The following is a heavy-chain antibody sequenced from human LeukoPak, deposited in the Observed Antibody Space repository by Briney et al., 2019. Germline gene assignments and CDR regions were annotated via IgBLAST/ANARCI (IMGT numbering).Heavy chain of an antibody. D-gene: IGHD3-9*01. J-gene: IGHJ4*02. CDR1: GGTFSSYA. Sequence: ASVKVSCKASGGTFSSYAISWVRQAPGQGLEWMGGIIPIFGTANYAQKFQGRVTITADESTSTAYMELSSLRSEDTAVYYCARSKALRLDDIYYWGQGTLVTISS. CDR3: ARSKALRLDDIYY. CDR2: IIPIFGTA. V-gene: IGHV1-69*13.